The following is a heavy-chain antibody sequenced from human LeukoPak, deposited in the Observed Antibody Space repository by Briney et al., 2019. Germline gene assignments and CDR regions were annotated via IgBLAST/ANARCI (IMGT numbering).Heavy chain of an antibody. CDR3: WRVRISAARGYMDV. CDR1: GFTFSSYA. D-gene: IGHD6-13*01. Sequence: PGGSLRLSCAGSGFTFSSYAIHWVRQAPGKGLEYVSTISSKGDNIFYANSVKGRFTISRDNSKNTVYLQMGSLRAEDMAVYYCWRVRISAARGYMDVWGKGTTVTVSS. J-gene: IGHJ6*04. CDR2: ISSKGDNI. V-gene: IGHV3-64*01.